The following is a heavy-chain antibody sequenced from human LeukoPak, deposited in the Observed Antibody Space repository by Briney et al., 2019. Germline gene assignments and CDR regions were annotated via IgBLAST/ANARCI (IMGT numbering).Heavy chain of an antibody. Sequence: PGGSLRLSCAASGFTFSSYWMSWVRQAPGKGLEWVANIKQDGSEKYYVDSVKGRFTISRDNAKNSLYLQMNSLRVEDTAVYYCARACSGVSCYESKCDPWGQGTLVTVSS. D-gene: IGHD2-15*01. CDR1: GFTFSSYW. CDR3: ARACSGVSCYESKCDP. CDR2: IKQDGSEK. J-gene: IGHJ5*02. V-gene: IGHV3-7*01.